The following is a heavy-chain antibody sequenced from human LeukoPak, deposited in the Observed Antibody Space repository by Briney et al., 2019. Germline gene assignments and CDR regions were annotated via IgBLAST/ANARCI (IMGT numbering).Heavy chain of an antibody. D-gene: IGHD3-22*01. CDR3: GKDSGYYYDSRGYLGDY. Sequence: PGGSLRLSCAASGFTFDDYAMHWVRQAPGKGLEWVSGIRWNSGSIGYADSVKGRFTISRDNAKNSLYLQMNSLRAEDTALYYCGKDSGYYYDSRGYLGDYWGQGTLVTVSS. CDR2: IRWNSGSI. V-gene: IGHV3-9*01. CDR1: GFTFDDYA. J-gene: IGHJ4*02.